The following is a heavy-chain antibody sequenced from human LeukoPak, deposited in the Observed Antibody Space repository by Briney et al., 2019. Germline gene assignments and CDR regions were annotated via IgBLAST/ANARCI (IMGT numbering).Heavy chain of an antibody. J-gene: IGHJ6*02. CDR1: GFTFSSYG. Sequence: GGSLRLSCAESGFTFSSYGMHWVRQAPGKGLEWVAVIWYDGSHKYYTDSVKGRFTISRDNSKNTLYLQMNSLRAEDTAVYYCARIDCSGGSCRPYAYYDMDVWGQGTTVTVSS. CDR2: IWYDGSHK. CDR3: ARIDCSGGSCRPYAYYDMDV. V-gene: IGHV3-33*01. D-gene: IGHD2-15*01.